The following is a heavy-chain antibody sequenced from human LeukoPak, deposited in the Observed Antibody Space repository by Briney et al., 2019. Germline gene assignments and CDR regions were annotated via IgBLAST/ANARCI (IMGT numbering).Heavy chain of an antibody. CDR2: ISYDGSNK. CDR3: ARAAHRGFSFDY. CDR1: GFTFSSYA. D-gene: IGHD3-10*01. V-gene: IGHV3-30*04. Sequence: GRSLRLSCAASGFTFSSYAMHWVRQAPGKGLEWVALISYDGSNKNYADSVKGRLTISRDISKNTLYVQMNSLRPEDTAVYYRARAAHRGFSFDYWGQGTLVTVSS. J-gene: IGHJ4*02.